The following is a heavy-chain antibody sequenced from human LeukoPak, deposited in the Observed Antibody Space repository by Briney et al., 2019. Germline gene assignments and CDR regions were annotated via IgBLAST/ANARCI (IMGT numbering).Heavy chain of an antibody. D-gene: IGHD3-22*01. Sequence: GESLKISCKGSGYNFTTYWIGWVRQMPGKGLEWMGIIYPADSKTRYSPSFQGQVTISADKSISTAYLQWSSLKASDTAMYYCARRRYYDSSGSQFDYWGQGTLVTVSS. CDR2: IYPADSKT. CDR3: ARRRYYDSSGSQFDY. V-gene: IGHV5-51*01. CDR1: GYNFTTYW. J-gene: IGHJ4*02.